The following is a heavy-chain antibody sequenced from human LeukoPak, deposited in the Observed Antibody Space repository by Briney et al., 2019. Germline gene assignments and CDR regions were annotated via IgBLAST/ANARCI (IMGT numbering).Heavy chain of an antibody. J-gene: IGHJ4*02. CDR3: VKITSVTGGDC. V-gene: IGHV3-64D*09. CDR2: IRNNGGKS. Sequence: GGSLRLSCSASGFTFSAYAMYWVRQALGKGLEYFAGIRNNGGKSFYADSVKGRFNSSRDNSKNTLYLQMSSLRAEDTAVYYCVKITSVTGGDCWGQGARLTVSS. CDR1: GFTFSAYA. D-gene: IGHD1-1*01.